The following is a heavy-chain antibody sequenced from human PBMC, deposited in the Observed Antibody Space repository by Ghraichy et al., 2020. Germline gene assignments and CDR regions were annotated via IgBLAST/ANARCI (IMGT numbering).Heavy chain of an antibody. D-gene: IGHD6-6*01. V-gene: IGHV3-21*06. J-gene: IGHJ6*04. CDR2: INEVSSHT. CDR1: GFAFSSIS. CDR3: TKDTDVAARYSGMDG. Sequence: GGSLRLSCAASGFAFSSISMNWVRQAPGKGLEWVSYINEVSSHTYYADSVRGRFTISRDNAENSLYMQMNSMTADDTALYYCTKDTDVAARYSGMDGWDGGTTVTVSS.